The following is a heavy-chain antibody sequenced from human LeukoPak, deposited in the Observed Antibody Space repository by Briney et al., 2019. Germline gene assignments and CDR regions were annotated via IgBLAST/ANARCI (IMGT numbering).Heavy chain of an antibody. CDR1: GGSISSGDYY. Sequence: SETLSLTCTVSGGSISSGDYYWSWIRQPPGKRLEWIGYIYYSGSTYYNPSLKSRVTIPVDTSKNQFSLKLSSVTAADTAVYYCAREGGASGEVDYWGQGTLVTVSS. D-gene: IGHD1-26*01. V-gene: IGHV4-30-4*08. CDR2: IYYSGST. CDR3: AREGGASGEVDY. J-gene: IGHJ4*02.